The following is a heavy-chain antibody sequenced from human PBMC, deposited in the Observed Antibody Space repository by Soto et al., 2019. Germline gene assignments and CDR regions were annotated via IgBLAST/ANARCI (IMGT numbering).Heavy chain of an antibody. D-gene: IGHD3-10*01. CDR1: GFSLTTTGLD. J-gene: IGHJ5*02. CDR2: IYWNDEK. V-gene: IGHV2-5*01. Sequence: QITLKESGPTRVTPTQTLTQTCTLSGFSLTTTGLDVAWIRQPPGKALEWLALIYWNDEKRYRPSLRSRLTITKDTSKNQVVLTMTDMDPVDTATYYCAHEGFGSDNWFDAWGQGTLVIVSS. CDR3: AHEGFGSDNWFDA.